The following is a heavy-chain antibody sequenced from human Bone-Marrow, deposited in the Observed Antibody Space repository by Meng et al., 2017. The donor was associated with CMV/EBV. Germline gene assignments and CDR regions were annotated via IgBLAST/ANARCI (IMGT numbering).Heavy chain of an antibody. CDR3: TRDAHLTTVTPNWFDP. V-gene: IGHV1-2*02. Sequence: QVPLVQSGAERRKPGALVKVSCKASGDTFTDYYMHWVRQAPGQGLEWMGCINPNSGDTNYAQKFQGRVTMTRDTSISTAYMELSRLRSDDTAVYYCTRDAHLTTVTPNWFDPWGQGTLVTVSS. CDR2: INPNSGDT. J-gene: IGHJ5*02. CDR1: GDTFTDYY. D-gene: IGHD4-17*01.